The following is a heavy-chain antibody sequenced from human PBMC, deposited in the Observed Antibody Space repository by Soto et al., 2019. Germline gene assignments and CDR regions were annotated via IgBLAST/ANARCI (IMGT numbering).Heavy chain of an antibody. CDR2: ISGGGGTT. CDR3: AKDRIAARQIIFFDY. Sequence: LRLSCAASGFTFSSYAMSWVRQAPGKGLEWVSTISGGGGTTYYADSVKGRFTISRDNSKNTLYLQMNSLRAEDTAVYYCAKDRIAARQIIFFDYWGQGTLVTVSS. J-gene: IGHJ4*02. D-gene: IGHD6-6*01. V-gene: IGHV3-23*01. CDR1: GFTFSSYA.